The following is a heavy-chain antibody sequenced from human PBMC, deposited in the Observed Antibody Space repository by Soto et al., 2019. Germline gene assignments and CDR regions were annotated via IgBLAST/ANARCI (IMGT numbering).Heavy chain of an antibody. D-gene: IGHD4-17*01. V-gene: IGHV1-69*13. CDR3: ADCGYGANYGMDV. CDR1: GGTFSSYA. CDR2: IIPIFGTA. Sequence: SVEVSCQXSGGTFSSYAISWVRQAPGQGLEWMGGIIPIFGTANYAQKFQGRVTITADESTSTAYRELSSLRSEDMAVYYCADCGYGANYGMDVWGQGTTVTVSS. J-gene: IGHJ6*02.